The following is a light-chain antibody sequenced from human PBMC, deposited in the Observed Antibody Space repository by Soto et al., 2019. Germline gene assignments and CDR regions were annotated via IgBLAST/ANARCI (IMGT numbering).Light chain of an antibody. J-gene: IGKJ3*01. CDR1: QGLVNW. CDR3: QQTSSFPLT. CDR2: AAS. V-gene: IGKV1-12*01. Sequence: DIQVTQSPSSVSASVGDRVTITCRASQGLVNWLAWYQQKPGKAPKLLIYAASSFQSGLPSRFSGSGSGTDFTLTISSLQPEDFATYYCQQTSSFPLTFGGGTKVDIK.